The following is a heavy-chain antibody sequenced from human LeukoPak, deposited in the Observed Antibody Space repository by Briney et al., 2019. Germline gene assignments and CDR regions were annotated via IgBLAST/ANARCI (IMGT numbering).Heavy chain of an antibody. Sequence: SETLSPTCTVSGGSISSYYWSWIRQPPGKGLEWIGYIYYSGSTNYNPSLKSRVTISVDTSKNQFSLKLSSVTAADTAVYYCARGGHQWLSPTFDYWGQGTLVTVSS. D-gene: IGHD6-19*01. J-gene: IGHJ4*02. V-gene: IGHV4-59*01. CDR3: ARGGHQWLSPTFDY. CDR1: GGSISSYY. CDR2: IYYSGST.